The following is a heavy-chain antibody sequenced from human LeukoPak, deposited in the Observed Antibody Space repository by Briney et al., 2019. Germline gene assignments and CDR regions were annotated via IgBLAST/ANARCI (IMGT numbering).Heavy chain of an antibody. D-gene: IGHD1-26*01. Sequence: TGGSLRLSCAASGFTFSSYAMSWVRQAPGKGLEWVASIKEDGSETYYVDSVKGRFTISRDNAKNSLYLQMNSLRAEDTAVYYCARDLHPRYYLPDYWGQGTLVTVSS. J-gene: IGHJ4*02. CDR2: IKEDGSET. CDR1: GFTFSSYA. V-gene: IGHV3-7*04. CDR3: ARDLHPRYYLPDY.